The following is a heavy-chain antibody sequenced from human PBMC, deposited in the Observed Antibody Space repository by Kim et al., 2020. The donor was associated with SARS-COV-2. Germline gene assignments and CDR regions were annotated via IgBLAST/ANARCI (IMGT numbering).Heavy chain of an antibody. CDR1: GFSFSNYW. Sequence: GGSLRLSCAASGFSFSNYWMTWVRQAPGKGLEWVANITEDASRKSYADSVKGRFIISSDNAKNSLSLQMNSLRGEDTAVYHCTKVAYADEGAVVWGLGTT. CDR3: TKVAYADEGAVV. V-gene: IGHV3-7*01. J-gene: IGHJ6*02. CDR2: ITEDASRK. D-gene: IGHD2-2*01.